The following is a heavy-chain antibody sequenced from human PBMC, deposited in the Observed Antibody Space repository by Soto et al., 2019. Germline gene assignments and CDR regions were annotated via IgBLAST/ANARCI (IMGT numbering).Heavy chain of an antibody. CDR2: IGTAGDT. Sequence: GGSLRLSCAASGFTFSSYDMHWVRQATGKGLEWVSAIGTAGDTYYPGSVKGRFTISRENAKNSLYLQMNSLRAGDTAVYYCARGIYDSSGYYFMDVWGPRDHGHRLL. V-gene: IGHV3-13*04. CDR3: ARGIYDSSGYYFMDV. D-gene: IGHD3-22*01. CDR1: GFTFSSYD. J-gene: IGHJ6*01.